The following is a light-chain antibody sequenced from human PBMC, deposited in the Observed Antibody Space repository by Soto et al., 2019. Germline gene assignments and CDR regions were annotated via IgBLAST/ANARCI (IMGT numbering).Light chain of an antibody. J-gene: IGLJ2*01. Sequence: QSALTQPPSVSGSPGQSVTISCTGTSSDVGSYDRVSWYQQPPGAAPKLMIYVVSNRPSGVPDRFSGSKSGNTASLTISGLQAEDEADYYCSSYTTSSTWVFGGGTKLTV. CDR1: SSDVGSYDR. CDR2: VVS. CDR3: SSYTTSSTWV. V-gene: IGLV2-18*02.